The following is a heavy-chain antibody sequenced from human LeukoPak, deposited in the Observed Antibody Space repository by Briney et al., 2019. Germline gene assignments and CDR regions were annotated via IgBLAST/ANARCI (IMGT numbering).Heavy chain of an antibody. CDR2: ISYDGSNK. CDR1: GFTFSSYA. Sequence: GGSLRLSCAASGFTFSSYAMHWVRQAPGKGLEWVAVISYDGSNKYYADSVKGRFTIPRDNSKNTLYLQMNSLRAEDTAVYYCARDLTTIAAAGSGYFDYWGQGTLVTVSS. J-gene: IGHJ4*02. D-gene: IGHD6-13*01. V-gene: IGHV3-30-3*01. CDR3: ARDLTTIAAAGSGYFDY.